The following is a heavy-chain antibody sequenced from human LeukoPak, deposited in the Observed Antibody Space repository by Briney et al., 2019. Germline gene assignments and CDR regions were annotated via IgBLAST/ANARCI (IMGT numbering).Heavy chain of an antibody. CDR2: IYTSGST. V-gene: IGHV4-4*07. CDR1: GGSISSYY. CDR3: ARDWSSSANYYMDV. D-gene: IGHD3-3*01. Sequence: SETLSLTCTVSGGSISSYYWSWIRQPAGKGLEWIRRIYTSGSTNYNPSLKSRVTMSVDTSKNQFSLKLSSVTAADTAVYYCARDWSSSANYYMDVWGKGTTVTVSS. J-gene: IGHJ6*03.